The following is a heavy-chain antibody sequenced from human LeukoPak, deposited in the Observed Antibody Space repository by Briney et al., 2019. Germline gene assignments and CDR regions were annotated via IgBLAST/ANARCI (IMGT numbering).Heavy chain of an antibody. CDR1: GFTFSSYW. Sequence: GGSLRLSCAASGFTFSSYWMSWVRQAPGKGLEWVANIKQDGSEKYYVDSVKGRFTISRDNSKNTLYLQMNSLRAEDTAVYYCARDLSGGFFDYWGQGTLVTVSS. V-gene: IGHV3-7*01. CDR2: IKQDGSEK. CDR3: ARDLSGGFFDY. D-gene: IGHD2-15*01. J-gene: IGHJ4*02.